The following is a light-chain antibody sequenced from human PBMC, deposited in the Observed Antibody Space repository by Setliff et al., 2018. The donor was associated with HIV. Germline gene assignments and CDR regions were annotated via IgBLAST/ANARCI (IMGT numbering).Light chain of an antibody. CDR2: DVN. CDR3: CSFAGSDTYV. Sequence: QFVLAQPRSVSGSPGQSVTISCTGTSSDVGGYNYVFWYQHHPGKAPKLMVYDVNQRPPGVPDRFSASKFGNTASLTISGLQAEDEADYYCCSFAGSDTYVFGTGTKVTVL. J-gene: IGLJ1*01. V-gene: IGLV2-11*01. CDR1: SSDVGGYNY.